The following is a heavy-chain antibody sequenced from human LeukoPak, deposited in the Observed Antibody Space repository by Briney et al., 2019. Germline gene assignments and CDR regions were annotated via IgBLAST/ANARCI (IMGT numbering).Heavy chain of an antibody. Sequence: GGSLRLSCAASGFTFNSYAMSWVRQAPGKGLEWVSGISWNSGSIGYADSVRGRFTISRDNAKNSLYLQMNSLRAEDTAVYYCAREDTAMVFFDYWGQGTLVTVSS. CDR1: GFTFNSYA. CDR3: AREDTAMVFFDY. J-gene: IGHJ4*02. CDR2: ISWNSGSI. V-gene: IGHV3-9*01. D-gene: IGHD5-18*01.